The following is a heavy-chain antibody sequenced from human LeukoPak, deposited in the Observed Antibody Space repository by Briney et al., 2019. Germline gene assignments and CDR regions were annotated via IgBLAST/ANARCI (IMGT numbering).Heavy chain of an antibody. CDR1: GFTFSSYW. D-gene: IGHD3-3*01. Sequence: GGSLRLSCAASGFTFSSYWMSWVRQAPGKGLEWVANIKQDGSEKYYVDSVKGRFTISRDNAKNSLYLQMNSLRAEDTAVYYCARDWNTVFGVVIKYWFDPWGQGTLVTVSS. J-gene: IGHJ5*02. CDR3: ARDWNTVFGVVIKYWFDP. CDR2: IKQDGSEK. V-gene: IGHV3-7*01.